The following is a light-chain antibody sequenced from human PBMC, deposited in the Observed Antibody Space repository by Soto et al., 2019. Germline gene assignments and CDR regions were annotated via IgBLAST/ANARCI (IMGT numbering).Light chain of an antibody. Sequence: EIVMTQSPATLSVSPGGSATLSCRASQHVSSNFAWYRQKPGQAPTLLIYRASTRATGIPARFSGSGSGTVFTLTISSLHSEDCAVYYCQQYNNWPYTFGQGTKLEIK. CDR1: QHVSSN. CDR3: QQYNNWPYT. CDR2: RAS. J-gene: IGKJ2*01. V-gene: IGKV3-15*01.